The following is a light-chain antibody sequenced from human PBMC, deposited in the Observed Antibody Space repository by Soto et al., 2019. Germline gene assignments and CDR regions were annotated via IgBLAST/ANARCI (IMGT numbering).Light chain of an antibody. V-gene: IGLV2-23*01. CDR1: STDVGSYNL. J-gene: IGLJ2*01. CDR2: EGV. CDR3: CSYAGRNTVI. Sequence: QSALTQPASVSGSPGQSITISCTGTSTDVGSYNLVSWYQQHPGTAPTFINYEGVTRPSGVSNRFSGSKSGDTASLTISGLHAADEAYYCCSYAGRNTVIFGGGTKVTVL.